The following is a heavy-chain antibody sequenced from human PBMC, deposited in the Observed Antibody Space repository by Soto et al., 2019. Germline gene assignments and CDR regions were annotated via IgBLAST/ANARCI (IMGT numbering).Heavy chain of an antibody. V-gene: IGHV1-69*13. CDR2: IIPIFGTA. CDR1: GGTFSSYA. Sequence: EASVKVSCKASGGTFSSYAISWVRQAPGQGLEWMGGIIPIFGTANYAQKFQGRVTITADESTSTAYMELSSLRSEDTAVYYCARATANYYYYYYGMDVWGQGTTVTVSS. CDR3: ARATANYYYYYYGMDV. D-gene: IGHD3-10*01. J-gene: IGHJ6*02.